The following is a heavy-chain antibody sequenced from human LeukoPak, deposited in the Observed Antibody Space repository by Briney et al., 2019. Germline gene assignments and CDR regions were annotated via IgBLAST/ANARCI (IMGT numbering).Heavy chain of an antibody. Sequence: KTSETLSLTCTVSGGSISSSIYYWGWIRQPPGKGLEWIGSMSYSGSTYYNPCLNSRVTISVDTTKNQFSLKLCSVTAAETAAVYCESRMGGVGESASNWFDPWGQGTLVTVSS. CDR1: GGSISSSIYY. D-gene: IGHD3-16*01. CDR2: MSYSGST. J-gene: IGHJ5*02. V-gene: IGHV4-39*01. CDR3: ESRMGGVGESASNWFDP.